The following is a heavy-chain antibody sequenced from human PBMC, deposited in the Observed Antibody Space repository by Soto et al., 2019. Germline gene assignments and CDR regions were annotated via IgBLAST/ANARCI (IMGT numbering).Heavy chain of an antibody. J-gene: IGHJ4*02. CDR1: GFTFSNYA. CDR2: VSAIAGTT. Sequence: DVQLVASGGGLVQPGGSLRLSCAASGFTFSNYAMSWVRQAPGKGLEWVSLVSAIAGTTYYTDSVKGRFTISRDNSRNTVYLQMNSLRADDTAVYYCAKDRLAGGFDYWGQGTLVTVSS. D-gene: IGHD3-16*01. CDR3: AKDRLAGGFDY. V-gene: IGHV3-23*04.